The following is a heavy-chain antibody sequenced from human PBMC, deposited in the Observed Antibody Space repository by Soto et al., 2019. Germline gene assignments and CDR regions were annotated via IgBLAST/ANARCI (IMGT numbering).Heavy chain of an antibody. D-gene: IGHD6-13*01. CDR3: ARGDTLTSSWYYVYYYYGMDV. Sequence: EVQLVESGGGLVQPGGSLRLSCAASGFTFSSYSMNWVRQAPGKGLEWVSYISSSSTIYYADSVKGRFTISRDNAKNSLYLQMNSLRAEDSAVYYCARGDTLTSSWYYVYYYYGMDVWGQGTTVTVSS. J-gene: IGHJ6*02. CDR1: GFTFSSYS. CDR2: ISSSSTI. V-gene: IGHV3-48*01.